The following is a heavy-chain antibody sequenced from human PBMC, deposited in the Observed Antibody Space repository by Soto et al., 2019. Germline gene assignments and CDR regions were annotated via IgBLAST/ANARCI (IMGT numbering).Heavy chain of an antibody. CDR1: GFTFSNYA. CDR3: VRDDRWAFDF. CDR2: ISIGSGSI. D-gene: IGHD3-22*01. J-gene: IGHJ3*01. Sequence: EVHLVDSGGGLVQPGGSLRVSCAASGFTFSNYAMNWVRQAPGKGLEWVSYISIGSGSIFYADSVKGRFTISRDDAKNSLYLQMNTLRDEDTAVYYCVRDDRWAFDFWGQGTMVTVSS. V-gene: IGHV3-48*02.